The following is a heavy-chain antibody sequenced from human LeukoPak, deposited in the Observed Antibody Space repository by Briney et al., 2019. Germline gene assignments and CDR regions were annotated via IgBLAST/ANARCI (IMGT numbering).Heavy chain of an antibody. CDR1: GYSFTSYW. V-gene: IGHV5-51*01. J-gene: IGHJ4*02. CDR3: ARRFPLLYYFDY. Sequence: GESLKISCKGSGYSFTSYWIGWVRQMPGKGLEWMGIIDPDDSNTSYSPSFQGQVTISVDKSITTAYLQWSSLKASDTAMYYCARRFPLLYYFDYWGQGTLVTVSS. CDR2: IDPDDSNT. D-gene: IGHD2-15*01.